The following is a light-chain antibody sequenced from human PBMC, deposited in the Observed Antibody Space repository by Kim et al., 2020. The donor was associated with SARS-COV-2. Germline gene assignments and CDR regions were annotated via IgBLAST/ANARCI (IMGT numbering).Light chain of an antibody. Sequence: QSALTQPASVSGSPGQSITISCTGTSSDVGGYNYVSWYQQHPGKAPKLMIYDVSNRPSGVSNRFSGSKSGNTASLTISGLQAEDEADYYCSSYTSISTLVLIFGGGTKVTVL. CDR2: DVS. CDR1: SSDVGGYNY. J-gene: IGLJ2*01. CDR3: SSYTSISTLVLI. V-gene: IGLV2-14*03.